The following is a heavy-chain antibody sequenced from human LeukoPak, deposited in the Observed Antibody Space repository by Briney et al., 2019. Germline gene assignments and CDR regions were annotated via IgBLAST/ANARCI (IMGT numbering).Heavy chain of an antibody. CDR2: LTNSGGIT. D-gene: IGHD6-13*01. J-gene: IGHJ4*02. V-gene: IGHV3-23*01. Sequence: SGGSLRLSCAASGFTFSTYAMSWVRQAPGKGLEWVSTLTNSGGITSYADSVKGRFTISRDNSKNTLYLQMNSLRAEDTAVYYCAKSGQQLVPHYFDYWGQGTLVTVSS. CDR1: GFTFSTYA. CDR3: AKSGQQLVPHYFDY.